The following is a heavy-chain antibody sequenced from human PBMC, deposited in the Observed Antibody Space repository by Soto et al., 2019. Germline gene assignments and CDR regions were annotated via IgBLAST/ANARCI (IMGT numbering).Heavy chain of an antibody. D-gene: IGHD3-3*01. CDR1: GGSISSGGYY. Sequence: PSETLSLTCTVSGGSISSGGYYWSWMRQHPGKGLEWIGYIYYSGSTYYTPSLKSRVTISVDTSKNQFSLKLSSVTAADTAVYYCARGRGSTIFGVVPDGGFDYWGQGTLVTVSS. CDR2: IYYSGST. J-gene: IGHJ4*02. V-gene: IGHV4-31*03. CDR3: ARGRGSTIFGVVPDGGFDY.